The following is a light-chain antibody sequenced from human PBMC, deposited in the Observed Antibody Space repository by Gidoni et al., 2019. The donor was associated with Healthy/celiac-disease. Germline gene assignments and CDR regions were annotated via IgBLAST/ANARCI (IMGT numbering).Light chain of an antibody. CDR3: QQSYSTT. J-gene: IGKJ2*01. Sequence: DIQMTQSPSSLSASVGDRVTITCRASQSISSYLNGYQAKPGKAPKILIYAASSLQSGVPSRVSGSGSGTDFTLTISSLQPEDFATYYCQQSYSTTFGQGTKLEIK. V-gene: IGKV1-39*01. CDR1: QSISSY. CDR2: AAS.